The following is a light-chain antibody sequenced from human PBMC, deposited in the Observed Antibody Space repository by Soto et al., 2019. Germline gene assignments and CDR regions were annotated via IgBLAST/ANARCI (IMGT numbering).Light chain of an antibody. CDR2: GNS. V-gene: IGLV1-40*01. J-gene: IGLJ1*01. CDR1: SSNIGAGYD. Sequence: HSVLTQPPSVSGAPGQRVTISCTGSSSNIGAGYDVHWYQQLPGTAPKLLIYGNSNRPSGVPDRFSGSKSGTSASLAITGLQAEDEADYYCQSYDSSLSGSNVFGTGTMVTVL. CDR3: QSYDSSLSGSNV.